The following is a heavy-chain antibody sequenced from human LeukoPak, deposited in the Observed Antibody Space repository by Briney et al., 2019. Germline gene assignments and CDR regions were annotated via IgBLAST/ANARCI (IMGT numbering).Heavy chain of an antibody. CDR3: ARHYTSTDGFDI. J-gene: IGHJ3*02. CDR1: GGSISSYF. V-gene: IGHV4-59*08. D-gene: IGHD2-2*02. Sequence: SETLSLTCTVSGGSISSYFWSWIRQPPGKALEWIGYIYYSGSTNYNPSLKSRVTISVDTPKNQFSLRLSSVTAADTAMYYCARHYTSTDGFDIWGQGTMVTVSS. CDR2: IYYSGST.